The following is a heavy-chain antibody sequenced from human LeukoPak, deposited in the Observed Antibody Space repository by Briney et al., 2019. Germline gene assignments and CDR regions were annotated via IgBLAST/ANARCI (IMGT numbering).Heavy chain of an antibody. CDR2: IYYSGST. CDR1: GGSISNYY. Sequence: SETLSLTCTVSGGSISNYYWSWLRQPPGKGLEWIGYIYYSGSTNYNTSLNSRVTISVDTSKNQFSLKLSSVTAADTAVYYCAGLTLDSSWTPRYPRYWGQGTLVTVSS. CDR3: AGLTLDSSWTPRYPRY. V-gene: IGHV4-59*01. D-gene: IGHD6-13*01. J-gene: IGHJ4*02.